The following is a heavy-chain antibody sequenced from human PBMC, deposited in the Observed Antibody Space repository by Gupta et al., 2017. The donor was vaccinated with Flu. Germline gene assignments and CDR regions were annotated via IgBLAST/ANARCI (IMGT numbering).Heavy chain of an antibody. J-gene: IGHJ6*02. Sequence: QVQLVQSGAEVQKPGASVTVSCKASGYTFISYGISSMRQAPGQGLEWMGWISTYNDNRNYAQKIQGRVIMTTDTSTSTAYMELKCLRSDDTAVYYCARDKGESGIYGARPGRDVWGQGTTVTVSS. CDR2: ISTYNDNR. CDR1: GYTFISYG. D-gene: IGHD1-26*01. V-gene: IGHV1-18*01. CDR3: ARDKGESGIYGARPGRDV.